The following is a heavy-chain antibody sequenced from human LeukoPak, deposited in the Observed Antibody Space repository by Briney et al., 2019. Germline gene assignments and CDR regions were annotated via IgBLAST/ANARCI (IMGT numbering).Heavy chain of an antibody. V-gene: IGHV3-21*01. Sequence: PGGSLRLSCAASGLTFSSYSMNWVRQAPGKGLEWVSSISSSSSYIYYADSVKGRFTISRDNAKNSLYLQMNSLRAEDTAVYYCASSLWFGELLGDYWGQGTLVTVSS. CDR2: ISSSSSYI. J-gene: IGHJ4*02. D-gene: IGHD3-10*01. CDR3: ASSLWFGELLGDY. CDR1: GLTFSSYS.